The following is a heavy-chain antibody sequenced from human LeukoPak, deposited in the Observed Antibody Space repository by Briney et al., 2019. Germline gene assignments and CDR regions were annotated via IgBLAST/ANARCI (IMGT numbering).Heavy chain of an antibody. Sequence: GASVKVSCKASGYTFTSYGIRWVRQAPGQGLEWMGWISAYNGNTNYAQKLQGRVTMTTDTSTSTAYMELWSLRSDDTAVYYCARESMSGWFDPWGQGTLVTVSS. D-gene: IGHD3-3*01. CDR3: ARESMSGWFDP. J-gene: IGHJ5*02. CDR2: ISAYNGNT. V-gene: IGHV1-18*01. CDR1: GYTFTSYG.